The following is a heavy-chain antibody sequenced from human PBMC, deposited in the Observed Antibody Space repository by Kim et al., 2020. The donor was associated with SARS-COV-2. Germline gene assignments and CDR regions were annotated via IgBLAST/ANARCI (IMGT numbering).Heavy chain of an antibody. J-gene: IGHJ4*02. Sequence: RQHPGKCLEWIGYIYYSGSTYYNPSLKSRVTISVDTSKNQFSLKLSSVTAADTAVYYCARGINYGASILWGQGTLVTVSS. V-gene: IGHV4-31*02. CDR3: ARGINYGASIL. D-gene: IGHD4-17*01. CDR2: IYYSGST.